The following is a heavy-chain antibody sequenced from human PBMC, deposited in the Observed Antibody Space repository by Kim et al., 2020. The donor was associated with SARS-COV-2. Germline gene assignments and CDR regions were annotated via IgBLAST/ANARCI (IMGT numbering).Heavy chain of an antibody. CDR2: INHSGST. CDR1: GGSFSGYY. D-gene: IGHD3-22*01. Sequence: SETLSLTCAVYGGSFSGYYWSWIRQPPGKGLEWMGEINHSGSTNYNPALKSRVTITVDKSKNQFSLKLSSGTAADAAVDYCWRGVRCSSGYDIYYGGQGT. V-gene: IGHV4-34*01. J-gene: IGHJ4*02. CDR3: WRGVRCSSGYDIYY.